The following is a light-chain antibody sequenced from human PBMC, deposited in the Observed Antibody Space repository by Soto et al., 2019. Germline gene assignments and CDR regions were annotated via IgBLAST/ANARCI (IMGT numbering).Light chain of an antibody. CDR3: QTWGTSLVV. Sequence: QLVLTQSPSASASLGASVRLTCTLSSGHSSYAIAWHQQQPEEGPRYLMKLNSDGSHSKGDGIPDRFSGSSSGAERYLTISSLQSEDEADYYCQTWGTSLVVFGGGTKLTVL. CDR1: SGHSSYA. V-gene: IGLV4-69*01. CDR2: LNSDGSH. J-gene: IGLJ2*01.